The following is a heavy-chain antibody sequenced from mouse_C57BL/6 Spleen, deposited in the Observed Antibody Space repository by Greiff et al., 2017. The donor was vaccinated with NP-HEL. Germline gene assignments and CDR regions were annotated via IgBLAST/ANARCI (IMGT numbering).Heavy chain of an antibody. Sequence: EVKLVESGGDLVKPGGSLKLSCAASGFTFSSYGMSWVRQTPDKRLEWVATISSGGSYTYYPDSVKGRFTISRDNAKNTLYLQMSSLKSEDTAMYYCASLTVVATDWYFDVWGTGTTVTVSS. D-gene: IGHD1-1*01. CDR3: ASLTVVATDWYFDV. J-gene: IGHJ1*03. CDR2: ISSGGSYT. V-gene: IGHV5-6*01. CDR1: GFTFSSYG.